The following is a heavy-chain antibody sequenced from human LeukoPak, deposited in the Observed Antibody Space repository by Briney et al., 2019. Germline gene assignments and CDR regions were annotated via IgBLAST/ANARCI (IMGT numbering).Heavy chain of an antibody. CDR1: GFTFDDYA. CDR3: AKEPSYGMDV. Sequence: TGGSLRLSCAASGFTFDDYAMHWVRQAPGKGLEWVSGISWNSGSIGYADSVKGRFTISRDNAKNSLYLQMNSLRAEDTALYYCAKEPSYGMDVWGQGTTVTVSS. V-gene: IGHV3-9*01. CDR2: ISWNSGSI. J-gene: IGHJ6*02.